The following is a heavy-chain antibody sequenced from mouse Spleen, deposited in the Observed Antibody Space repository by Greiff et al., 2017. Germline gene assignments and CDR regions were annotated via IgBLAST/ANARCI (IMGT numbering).Heavy chain of an antibody. D-gene: IGHD2-10*02. CDR3: TTGKYGNYDY. V-gene: IGHV14-4*01. CDR2: IDPENGDT. Sequence: VQLQQSGAELVRPGASVKLSCTASGFNIKDDYMHWVKQRPEQGLEWIGWIDPENGDTEYASKFQGKATITADTSSNTAYLQLSSLTSEDTAVYYCTTGKYGNYDYWGQGTTLTVSS. J-gene: IGHJ2*01. CDR1: GFNIKDDY.